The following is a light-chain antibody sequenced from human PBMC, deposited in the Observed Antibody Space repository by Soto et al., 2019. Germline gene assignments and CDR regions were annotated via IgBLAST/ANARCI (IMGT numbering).Light chain of an antibody. Sequence: QSVLTQPASVSGSPGQSITTSCTGTSSDVGSYNLVSWYQQHPGKAPKLMIYEVSKRPSGVSNRFSGSKSGNTASLTISGLQAEDEADYYCCSYAGSSTYVFGTGTKVTVL. CDR2: EVS. CDR3: CSYAGSSTYV. J-gene: IGLJ1*01. CDR1: SSDVGSYNL. V-gene: IGLV2-23*02.